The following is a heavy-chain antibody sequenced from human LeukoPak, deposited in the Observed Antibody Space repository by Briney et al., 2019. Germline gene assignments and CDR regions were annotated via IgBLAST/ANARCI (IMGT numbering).Heavy chain of an antibody. D-gene: IGHD3-16*02. CDR2: ISSSGGTI. CDR3: VWGGYRSFDY. J-gene: IGHJ4*02. V-gene: IGHV3-11*01. CDR1: GFTFSDYY. Sequence: GGSLRLSCAASGFTFSDYYINWIRQAPGKGLEWVSYISSSGGTIYYADSVKGRFTISRDSPKNSLYLQMNSLRAEDTAVYYCVWGGYRSFDYWGQGTLVTVSS.